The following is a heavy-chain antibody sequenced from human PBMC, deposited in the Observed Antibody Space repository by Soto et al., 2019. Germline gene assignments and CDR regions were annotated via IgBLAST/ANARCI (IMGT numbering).Heavy chain of an antibody. CDR2: ISYDGSNK. Sequence: QVQLVESGGGVVQPGRSLRLSCAASGFTFSSYGMHWVRQAPGKGLEWVAVISYDGSNKYYADSVKGRFTISRDNSKNTLDLQMNSLRAEDTAVYYCAKEIWFRGVTCMDVWGQGTTVTVSS. D-gene: IGHD3-10*01. J-gene: IGHJ6*02. CDR3: AKEIWFRGVTCMDV. V-gene: IGHV3-30*18. CDR1: GFTFSSYG.